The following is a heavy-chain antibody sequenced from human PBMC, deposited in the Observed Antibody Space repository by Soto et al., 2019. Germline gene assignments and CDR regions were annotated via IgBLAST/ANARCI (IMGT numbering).Heavy chain of an antibody. V-gene: IGHV4-31*03. D-gene: IGHD4-4*01. Sequence: SETLSLTCTVSGGSISSGGYYWSWIRQHPGKGLEWIGYIYYSGSTYYNPSLKSRVTISVDTSKNQFSLKLSSVTAADTAVYYCARDRAYSNYDDYYYMDVWGKGTTVTVSS. CDR2: IYYSGST. CDR3: ARDRAYSNYDDYYYMDV. CDR1: GGSISSGGYY. J-gene: IGHJ6*03.